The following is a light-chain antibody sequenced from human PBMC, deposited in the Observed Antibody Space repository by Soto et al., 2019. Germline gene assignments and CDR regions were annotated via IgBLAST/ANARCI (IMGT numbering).Light chain of an antibody. V-gene: IGKV3-15*01. Sequence: EIVMTQSPATLSVSPGERATLSCRASQSVSSNLGWYQQKLGQAPRLLIYGASTRATGIPARFSGSGSGTEFTLTISSLQSEDFAVYHCQQYNKWPLWTFGQGTKVEIK. J-gene: IGKJ1*01. CDR1: QSVSSN. CDR3: QQYNKWPLWT. CDR2: GAS.